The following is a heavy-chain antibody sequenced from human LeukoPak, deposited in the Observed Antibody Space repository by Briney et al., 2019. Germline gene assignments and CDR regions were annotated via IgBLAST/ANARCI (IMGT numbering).Heavy chain of an antibody. Sequence: KPSETLSLTCTVSGGPISSHYWSWIRQPPGKGLEWIGYIYYSGSTNYNPSLKSRVTISVDTSKNQFSLKLSSVTAADTAVYYCARDRGDNPRYCTNGVCYREGWFDPWGQGTLVTVSS. J-gene: IGHJ5*02. D-gene: IGHD2-8*01. CDR1: GGPISSHY. CDR2: IYYSGST. CDR3: ARDRGDNPRYCTNGVCYREGWFDP. V-gene: IGHV4-59*11.